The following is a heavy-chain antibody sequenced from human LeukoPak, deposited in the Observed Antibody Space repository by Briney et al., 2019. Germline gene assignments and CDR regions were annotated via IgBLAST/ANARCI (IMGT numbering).Heavy chain of an antibody. D-gene: IGHD5-12*01. CDR3: AKDKMESDYDPFDY. J-gene: IGHJ4*02. CDR2: IGANGVST. Sequence: PGGSLRPSCAASGFTFSSYAMTWVRQAPGKGLEWVSTIGANGVSTNYADSVKGRFAISRDNSRNTLYLQINSLRAEDTAIYYCAKDKMESDYDPFDYWGQGTLVTVSS. CDR1: GFTFSSYA. V-gene: IGHV3-23*01.